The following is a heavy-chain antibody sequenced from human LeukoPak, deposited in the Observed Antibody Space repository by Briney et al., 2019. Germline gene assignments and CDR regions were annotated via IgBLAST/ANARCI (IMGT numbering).Heavy chain of an antibody. D-gene: IGHD6-19*01. CDR3: ARGGYKAVAGTGTYYFDY. Sequence: GASVKVSCKASGYTFTSYGISWARQAPGQGLEWMGWISAYNGNTNYAQKLQGRVTMTTDTSTSTAYMELRSLRSDDTAVYYCARGGYKAVAGTGTYYFDYWGQGTLVTASS. CDR1: GYTFTSYG. V-gene: IGHV1-18*01. CDR2: ISAYNGNT. J-gene: IGHJ4*02.